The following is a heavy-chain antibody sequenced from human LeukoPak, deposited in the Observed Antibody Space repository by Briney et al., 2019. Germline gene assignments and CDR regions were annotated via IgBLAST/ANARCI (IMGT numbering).Heavy chain of an antibody. V-gene: IGHV4-34*01. Sequence: SETLSLTCAVYGGSFSGYYWSWIRQPPGKGLEWIGEINHSGSTNYNPSLKSRVTISVDTSKNQFSLKLSSVTAADTAVYYCARVSDYGDYVDYWGQGTLVTVSS. CDR1: GGSFSGYY. D-gene: IGHD4-17*01. CDR3: ARVSDYGDYVDY. CDR2: INHSGST. J-gene: IGHJ4*02.